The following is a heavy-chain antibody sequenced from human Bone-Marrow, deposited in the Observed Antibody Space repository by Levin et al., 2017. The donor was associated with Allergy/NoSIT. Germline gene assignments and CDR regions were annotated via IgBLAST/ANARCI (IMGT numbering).Heavy chain of an antibody. CDR1: GFTFSSYS. J-gene: IGHJ3*02. CDR2: ISSSSSYI. CDR3: ARDSLRVFVLGGLRGTKNDAFDI. Sequence: GGSLRLSCAASGFTFSSYSMNWVRQAPGKGLEWVSSISSSSSYIYYADSVKGRFTISRDNAKNSLYLQMNSLRAEDTAVYYCARDSLRVFVLGGLRGTKNDAFDIWGQGTMVTVSS. D-gene: IGHD3-3*01. V-gene: IGHV3-21*01.